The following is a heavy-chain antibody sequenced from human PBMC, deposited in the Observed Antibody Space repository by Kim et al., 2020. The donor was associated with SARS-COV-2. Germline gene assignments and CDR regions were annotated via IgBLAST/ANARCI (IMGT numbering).Heavy chain of an antibody. V-gene: IGHV3-23*01. J-gene: IGHJ4*02. D-gene: IGHD3-3*01. CDR2: ISGSGGST. CDR3: AKGSGITIFGVVSHFDY. Sequence: GGSLRLSCAASGFTFSSYAMSWVRQAPGKGLEWVSAISGSGGSTYYADSVKGRFTISRDNSKNTLYLQMNSLRAEDTAVYYCAKGSGITIFGVVSHFDYWGQGTLVTVSS. CDR1: GFTFSSYA.